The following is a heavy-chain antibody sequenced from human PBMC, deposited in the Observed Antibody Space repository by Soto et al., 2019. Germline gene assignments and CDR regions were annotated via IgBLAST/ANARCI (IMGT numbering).Heavy chain of an antibody. J-gene: IGHJ6*02. CDR2: IYYSGST. CDR3: ARLRGGSSSGYDNSVMDV. D-gene: IGHD6-13*01. V-gene: IGHV4-39*01. Sequence: SETLSLTCTVSGGSISSSSYYWGWIRQPPGKGLEWIGRIYYSGSTYYNPSLKRRVTISVDTSKNQFSLKLSSVTAADTAVYYCARLRGGSSSGYDNSVMDVWGQGTTVTVSS. CDR1: GGSISSSSYY.